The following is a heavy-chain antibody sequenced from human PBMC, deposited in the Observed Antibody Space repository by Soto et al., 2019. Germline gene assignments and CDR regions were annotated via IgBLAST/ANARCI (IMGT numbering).Heavy chain of an antibody. CDR1: GGSSSNYH. D-gene: IGHD4-17*01. Sequence: QVQLQQWGAGLLKPSETLSLRCVVYGGSSSNYHWNWIRQPPGKGLEWIGEINHSGRRSHNPSLKSRVTISVDTSKNQISLRLSSVTAADTAVYFCARGLKPYGDYDAFDIWGRGTMVTVSS. CDR2: INHSGRR. J-gene: IGHJ3*02. V-gene: IGHV4-34*01. CDR3: ARGLKPYGDYDAFDI.